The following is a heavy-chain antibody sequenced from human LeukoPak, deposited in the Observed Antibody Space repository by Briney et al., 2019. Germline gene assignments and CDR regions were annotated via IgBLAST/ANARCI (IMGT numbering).Heavy chain of an antibody. J-gene: IGHJ4*02. Sequence: GGSLRLSCAASGFTFSTYAMRWVRQAPGKGLEWVSAISGSGGNTYYADSVKGRFTISRDNSKNTLYLQMNSLRAEDTALYYCAKCGRYCSSTSCFYWGQGTLVTVSS. CDR2: ISGSGGNT. D-gene: IGHD2-2*01. CDR3: AKCGRYCSSTSCFY. V-gene: IGHV3-23*01. CDR1: GFTFSTYA.